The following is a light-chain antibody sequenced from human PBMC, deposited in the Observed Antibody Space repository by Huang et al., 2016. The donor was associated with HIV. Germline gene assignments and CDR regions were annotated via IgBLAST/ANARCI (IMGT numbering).Light chain of an antibody. CDR3: QQYDTSPLT. CDR2: GTS. J-gene: IGKJ4*01. CDR1: QSLSSKY. Sequence: IVLTQSPATLSLSPGERATLSCRASQSLSSKYLAWYLQKPGQAPRLLISGTSNRATGIPDRFRGSGSGTDFTLTISRLEPEDFAVYYCQQYDTSPLTFGGGTKVEI. V-gene: IGKV3-20*01.